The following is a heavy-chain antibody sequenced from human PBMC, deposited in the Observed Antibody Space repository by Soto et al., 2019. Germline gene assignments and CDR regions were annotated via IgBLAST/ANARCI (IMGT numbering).Heavy chain of an antibody. Sequence: QVQLVESGGGVVQPGRSLRLSCAASGFTFSSYGMHWVRQAPGKGLEWVAVIWYDGSNKYYADSVKGRFTISRDNSKNTLYLQMNSLRAEDTAVYYCARNLRPRIAAAIYYYYGMDVWGQGTTVTVSS. V-gene: IGHV3-33*01. CDR2: IWYDGSNK. CDR3: ARNLRPRIAAAIYYYYGMDV. CDR1: GFTFSSYG. D-gene: IGHD6-13*01. J-gene: IGHJ6*02.